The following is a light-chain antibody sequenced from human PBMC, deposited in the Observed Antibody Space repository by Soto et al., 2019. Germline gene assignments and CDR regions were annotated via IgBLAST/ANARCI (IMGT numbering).Light chain of an antibody. CDR1: QSISDS. V-gene: IGKV1-5*01. J-gene: IGKJ1*01. Sequence: DIRVNMSASTLSAYVRDRVPITCRASQSISDSLAWYQQKPGKAPDLLISDVSKLERGVASRFSGSGSGTEFTLTISSMQPDDLATYYCQQYHGCSRTLGQGTKV. CDR2: DVS. CDR3: QQYHGCSRT.